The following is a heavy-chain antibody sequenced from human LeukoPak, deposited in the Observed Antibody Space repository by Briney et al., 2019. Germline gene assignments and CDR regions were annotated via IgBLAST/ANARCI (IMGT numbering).Heavy chain of an antibody. CDR2: VNPDMSEK. D-gene: IGHD3-10*01. J-gene: IGHJ4*02. CDR1: GFTFNRHW. Sequence: GGSLRLSCAASGFTFNRHWMTWVRQAPGKGLEWIANVNPDMSEKNYVESVKGRFTISRDKVKNSLYLQMNSLRGDDTAVYYCARDMDYYGSGSPLDYWGQGTLVTVSS. V-gene: IGHV3-7*01. CDR3: ARDMDYYGSGSPLDY.